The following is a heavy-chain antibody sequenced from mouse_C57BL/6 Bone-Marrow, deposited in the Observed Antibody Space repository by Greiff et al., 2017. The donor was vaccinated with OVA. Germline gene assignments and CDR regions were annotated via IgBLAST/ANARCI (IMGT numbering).Heavy chain of an antibody. Sequence: QVQLQQSGAELVRPGTSVKVSCKASGYAFTNYLIEWVKQRPGQGLEWIGVINPGSGGTNYNEKFKGKATLTADKSSSTAYMQLSSLTSEDSAVYFCARKDYYGSLSYFDYWGQGTTLTVSS. J-gene: IGHJ2*01. CDR2: INPGSGGT. D-gene: IGHD1-1*01. CDR3: ARKDYYGSLSYFDY. V-gene: IGHV1-54*01. CDR1: GYAFTNYL.